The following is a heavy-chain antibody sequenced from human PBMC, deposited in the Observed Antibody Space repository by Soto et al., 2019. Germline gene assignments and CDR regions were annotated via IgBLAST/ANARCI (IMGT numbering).Heavy chain of an antibody. D-gene: IGHD6-6*01. CDR1: GGSISSGDYY. Sequence: QVQLQESGPGLVKPSQTLSLTCTVSGGSISSGDYYWSWIRQPPGKGLEWIGYIYYSGSTFYNPSRKSRLTISVDTSTNQFSLKLSSVTAADTAVYYCARERPDGARLDPWGQGTLVTVSS. V-gene: IGHV4-30-4*01. J-gene: IGHJ5*02. CDR2: IYYSGST. CDR3: ARERPDGARLDP.